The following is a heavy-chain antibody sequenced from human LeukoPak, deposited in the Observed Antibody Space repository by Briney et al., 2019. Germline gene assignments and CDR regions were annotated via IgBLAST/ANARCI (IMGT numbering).Heavy chain of an antibody. Sequence: GGSLRLSCAASGFTFSSYAMSWVRQAPGKGLEWVSAISGSGGSTYYADSVKGRFTISRDNSKNTLYLQMNSLRAEDTAVYYCAKDVYQSYGDRRGGYWSQGTLVTVSS. J-gene: IGHJ4*02. CDR3: AKDVYQSYGDRRGGY. V-gene: IGHV3-23*01. CDR1: GFTFSSYA. D-gene: IGHD4-17*01. CDR2: ISGSGGST.